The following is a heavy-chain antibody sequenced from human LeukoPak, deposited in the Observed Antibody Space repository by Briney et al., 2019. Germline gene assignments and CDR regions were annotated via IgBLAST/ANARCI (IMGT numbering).Heavy chain of an antibody. D-gene: IGHD5-12*01. CDR1: GGTFSSYA. J-gene: IGHJ4*02. Sequence: EASVKVSCKASGGTFSSYAISWVRQAPGQGLEWMGGIIPIFGTANYAQKFQGRVTITADKSTSTAYMELSSLRSEDTAMYYCARSGRGTYYYFDLWGQGTLVTVSS. V-gene: IGHV1-69*06. CDR3: ARSGRGTYYYFDL. CDR2: IIPIFGTA.